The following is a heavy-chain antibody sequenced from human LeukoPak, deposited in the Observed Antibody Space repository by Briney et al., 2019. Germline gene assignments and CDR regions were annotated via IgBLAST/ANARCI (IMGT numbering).Heavy chain of an antibody. J-gene: IGHJ4*02. D-gene: IGHD3-22*01. V-gene: IGHV3-21*01. CDR2: ISSSSSYI. CDR1: GFTFSSYS. CDR3: ARVRDSSGYPAASSY. Sequence: GGSLRLSCAASGFTFSSYSMNWVRQAPGKGLEWVSSISSSSSYIYYADSVKGRFTISRDNAKNSLYLQMNSLRAEDTAVYYCARVRDSSGYPAASSYWSQGTLVTVSS.